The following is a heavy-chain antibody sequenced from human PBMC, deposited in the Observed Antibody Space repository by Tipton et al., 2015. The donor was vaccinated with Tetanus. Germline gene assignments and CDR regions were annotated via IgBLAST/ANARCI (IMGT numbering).Heavy chain of an antibody. V-gene: IGHV4-34*01. CDR3: SGDGEKIMTSDRRQRRATNYYSHYGLDV. D-gene: IGHD3-10*01. Sequence: GLVKPSETLSLTCEVSGGSFSDYYWSWIRQTPGKGLEWIGEINHSGSINYNPSLKSRVTISVDTSKNQITLTLKSVTAADTALYYCSGDGEKIMTSDRRQRRATNYYSHYGLDVWGQGTTVTVSS. J-gene: IGHJ6*02. CDR2: INHSGSI. CDR1: GGSFSDYY.